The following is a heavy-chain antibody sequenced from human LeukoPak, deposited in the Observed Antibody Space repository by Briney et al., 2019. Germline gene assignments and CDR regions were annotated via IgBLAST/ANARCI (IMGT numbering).Heavy chain of an antibody. CDR1: GFTFSSNE. D-gene: IGHD2-15*01. CDR3: ARGGVYCSGGSCFSRARIFDY. J-gene: IGHJ4*02. CDR2: ISSSGSTI. V-gene: IGHV3-48*03. Sequence: PGGSLRLSCAASGFTFSSNEMNWVRQAPGKGLEWVSYISSSGSTIYYADSVKGRFTISRDNAKNSLYLQMNSLRAEDTAVYYCARGGVYCSGGSCFSRARIFDYWGQGTLVTVSS.